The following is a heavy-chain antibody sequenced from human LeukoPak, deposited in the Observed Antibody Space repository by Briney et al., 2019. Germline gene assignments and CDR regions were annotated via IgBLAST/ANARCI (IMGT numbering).Heavy chain of an antibody. CDR1: RFTFSSYG. Sequence: GGSLRLSCAASRFTFSSYGMHWVRQAPGKGLEWVAVIWYDGSNKNYVGSVKGRFTISRDNSKNTLYLQMSSLRAEDTAVYYCARWGAGYGTDYWGQGTPVTVSS. CDR2: IWYDGSNK. J-gene: IGHJ4*02. V-gene: IGHV3-33*01. CDR3: ARWGAGYGTDY. D-gene: IGHD6-13*01.